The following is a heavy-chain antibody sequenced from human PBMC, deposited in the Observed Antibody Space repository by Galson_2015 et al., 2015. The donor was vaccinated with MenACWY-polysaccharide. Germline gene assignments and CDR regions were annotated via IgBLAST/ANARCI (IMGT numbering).Heavy chain of an antibody. CDR2: MNPNSGNT. J-gene: IGHJ4*02. CDR3: ARGPSTFEYSSSPIDY. Sequence: SVKVSCKASGYTFTSYDINWVRQATGQGLEWMGWMNPNSGNTGYAQKFQGRVTMTRNTSISTAYMELSSLRSEDTAVYYCARGPSTFEYSSSPIDYWGQGTLVTVSS. V-gene: IGHV1-8*01. D-gene: IGHD6-6*01. CDR1: GYTFTSYD.